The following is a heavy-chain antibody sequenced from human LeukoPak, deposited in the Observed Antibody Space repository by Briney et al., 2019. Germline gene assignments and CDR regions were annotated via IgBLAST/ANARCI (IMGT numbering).Heavy chain of an antibody. CDR2: IRYDGSNK. CDR1: GFTFSSYG. Sequence: GGSLRLSCAASGFTFSSYGMHWVRQAPGKGLEWVAFIRYDGSNKYYADSVKGRFTISRDNSKNTLYLQMNSLRAEDTAVYYCAKDDCSSTSCYPMDVWGKGTTVTVSS. D-gene: IGHD2-2*01. CDR3: AKDDCSSTSCYPMDV. J-gene: IGHJ6*04. V-gene: IGHV3-30*02.